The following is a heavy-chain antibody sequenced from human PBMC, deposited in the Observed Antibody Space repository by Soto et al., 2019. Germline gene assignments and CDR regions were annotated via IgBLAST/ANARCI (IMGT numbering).Heavy chain of an antibody. V-gene: IGHV1-69*13. Sequence: SVKVSCKASGGTFSSYAISWVRQAPGQGLEWMGGIIPIFGTANYAQKFQGRVTITADESTSTAYMELSSLRSEDTAVYYCERRPHYYDSSEGGAFDIWGQGTMVTVSS. CDR2: IIPIFGTA. CDR1: GGTFSSYA. D-gene: IGHD3-22*01. J-gene: IGHJ3*02. CDR3: ERRPHYYDSSEGGAFDI.